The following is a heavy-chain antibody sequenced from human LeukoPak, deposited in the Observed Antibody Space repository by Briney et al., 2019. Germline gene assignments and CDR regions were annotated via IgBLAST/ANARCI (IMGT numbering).Heavy chain of an antibody. CDR3: TRMTAGHDY. J-gene: IGHJ4*02. V-gene: IGHV4-34*01. D-gene: IGHD2-21*02. CDR2: INHSGYT. Sequence: SETLSLTCAVSVVSFDDYYWSWVRQTPGKGLEWIGEINHSGYTNDSPSLKSRVTLSIDTSRKQFSLNLRSVTVADTGIYYCTRMTAGHDYWGQGTLVTVSS. CDR1: VVSFDDYY.